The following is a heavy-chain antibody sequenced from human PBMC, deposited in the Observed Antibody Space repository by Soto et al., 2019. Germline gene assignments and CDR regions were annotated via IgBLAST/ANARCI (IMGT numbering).Heavy chain of an antibody. J-gene: IGHJ4*02. D-gene: IGHD6-6*01. CDR2: IYHSGIT. Sequence: PSETLSLTCAVSGGSISSGGYSWSWIRQPPGKGLEWIGYIYHSGITYYNPSLKSRVTISVDRSKNQFSLKLSSVTAADTAVYYCASLNFEDSSSGFDYWGQGTMVTVSS. CDR3: ASLNFEDSSSGFDY. V-gene: IGHV4-30-2*01. CDR1: GGSISSGGYS.